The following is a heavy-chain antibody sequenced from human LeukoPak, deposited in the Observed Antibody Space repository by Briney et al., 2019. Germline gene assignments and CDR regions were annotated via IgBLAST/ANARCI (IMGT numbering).Heavy chain of an antibody. CDR2: LHYSGST. V-gene: IGHV4-39*01. CDR3: ARHRDAYNRPSDY. J-gene: IGHJ4*02. Sequence: SETLSLTCTVSGGSISSSSYYWGWIRQPPGKGLEWIGSLHYSGSTYHNPSLKSRITISADTSKNQFSLKLSSVAAADTAVYYCARHRDAYNRPSDYWGQGTLVTVPS. D-gene: IGHD5-24*01. CDR1: GGSISSSSYY.